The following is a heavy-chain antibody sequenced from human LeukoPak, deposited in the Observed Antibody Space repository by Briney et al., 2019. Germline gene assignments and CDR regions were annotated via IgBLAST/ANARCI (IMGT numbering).Heavy chain of an antibody. CDR1: GFTFSSYA. V-gene: IGHV3-23*01. J-gene: IGHJ6*03. CDR3: ARGVRIAKGTPRYYMDV. D-gene: IGHD2/OR15-2a*01. CDR2: ISGSGGST. Sequence: GGSLRLSCAASGFTFSSYAMSWVRQAPGKGLEWVSAISGSGGSTYYADSVKGRFTISRDNSKNTLYLQMNSLRAEDTAVYYCARGVRIAKGTPRYYMDVWGKGTTVTVSS.